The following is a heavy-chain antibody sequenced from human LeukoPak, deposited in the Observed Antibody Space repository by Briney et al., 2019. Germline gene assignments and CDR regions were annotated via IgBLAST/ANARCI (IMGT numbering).Heavy chain of an antibody. V-gene: IGHV3-21*01. CDR2: ISSSSSYI. Sequence: GGSLRLSCAASGFTFSSYSVNWVRQAPGKGLEWVSSISSSSSYIYYADSVKGRFAISRDNAKNSLYLQMNSLRAEDTAVYYCARGGYYYDSSGPEFDYWGQGTLVTVSS. CDR1: GFTFSSYS. CDR3: ARGGYYYDSSGPEFDY. J-gene: IGHJ4*02. D-gene: IGHD3-22*01.